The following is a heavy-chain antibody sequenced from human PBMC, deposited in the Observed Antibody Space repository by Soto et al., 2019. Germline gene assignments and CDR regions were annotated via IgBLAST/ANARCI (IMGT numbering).Heavy chain of an antibody. CDR2: IKGDGTGT. CDR3: GSGVSGSYRLDY. D-gene: IGHD3-16*02. J-gene: IGHJ4*02. Sequence: EVQLVESGGGLVQPGGSLRLSCAASGFTFSNYWMHWVRQAPGKGLVWVASIKGDGTGTNYADSVKGQFTISRDNSKNTLYLRMHRLRAENTAVYYCGSGVSGSYRLDYWGQGPLFTVSS. V-gene: IGHV3-74*01. CDR1: GFTFSNYW.